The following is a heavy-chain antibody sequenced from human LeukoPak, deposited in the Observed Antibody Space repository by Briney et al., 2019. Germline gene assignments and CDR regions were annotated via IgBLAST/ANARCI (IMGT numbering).Heavy chain of an antibody. CDR2: IIPIFGTA. D-gene: IGHD2-15*01. Sequence: SVKVSCKASGDTFSSYAISWVRQAPGQGLEWLGGIIPIFGTANYAQKFQGRVTITADESTSTAYMELSSLRSEDTAVYYCARGIECSGGSCSETPFDYWGQGTLVTVSS. CDR3: ARGIECSGGSCSETPFDY. CDR1: GDTFSSYA. V-gene: IGHV1-69*13. J-gene: IGHJ4*02.